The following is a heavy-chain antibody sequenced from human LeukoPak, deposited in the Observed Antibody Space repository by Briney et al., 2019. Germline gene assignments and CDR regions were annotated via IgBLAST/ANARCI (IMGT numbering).Heavy chain of an antibody. CDR3: ARSTWGSRRYYYHGMDV. CDR1: GFTFSSNY. CDR2: IYSGGST. Sequence: GSLRLSCAASGFTFSSNYMSWVRQAPGKGLEWVSVIYSGGSTYYADSVKGRFTISRDNSKNTLYLQMNSLRAEDTAVYYCARSTWGSRRYYYHGMDVWGQGTTVTVSS. D-gene: IGHD7-27*01. J-gene: IGHJ6*02. V-gene: IGHV3-66*02.